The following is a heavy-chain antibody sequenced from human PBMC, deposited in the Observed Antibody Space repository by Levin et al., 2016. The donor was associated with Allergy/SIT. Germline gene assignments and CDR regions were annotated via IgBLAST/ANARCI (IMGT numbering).Heavy chain of an antibody. CDR2: IWYDGSNA. D-gene: IGHD1-14*01. CDR3: VRTALGFHAFDV. J-gene: IGHJ3*01. CDR1: GFSFSTYW. Sequence: GESLKISCAASGFSFSTYWMSWVRQTPGKGLEWVAIIWYDGSNAYYGDSVRGRFSISRDNSQNSLFLQMNNVTPVDTALYYCVRTALGFHAFDVWGQGTMVTVSS. V-gene: IGHV3-33*08.